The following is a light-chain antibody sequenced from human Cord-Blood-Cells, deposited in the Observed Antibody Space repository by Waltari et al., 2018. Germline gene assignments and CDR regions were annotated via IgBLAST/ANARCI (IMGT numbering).Light chain of an antibody. CDR2: YVS. CDR1: SSDVGGYNY. J-gene: IGLJ3*02. V-gene: IGLV2-14*03. Sequence: QSALTQPASVSGSPGQSITISCTGHSSDVGGYNYVSWYQQHPGKAPKLLIYYVSNRPSGVSNRCSCSKSGNTASRSISGLQAEDEADYYCSSYTSSSTLVFGGGTKLTVL. CDR3: SSYTSSSTLV.